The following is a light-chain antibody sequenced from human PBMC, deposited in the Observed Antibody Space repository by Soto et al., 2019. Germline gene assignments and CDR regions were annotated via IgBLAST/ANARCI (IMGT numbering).Light chain of an antibody. CDR2: EVS. Sequence: QSALTQPPSASGSPGQSVTISCTGTSSDVGGYNYVSLYQQHPGKAPKLMIYEVSKRPSGVPDRFSGSKSGNTASLTVSGLQAEDEADYYCSSYGGSDNLVFGGGTKVTVL. CDR3: SSYGGSDNLV. V-gene: IGLV2-8*01. CDR1: SSDVGGYNY. J-gene: IGLJ3*02.